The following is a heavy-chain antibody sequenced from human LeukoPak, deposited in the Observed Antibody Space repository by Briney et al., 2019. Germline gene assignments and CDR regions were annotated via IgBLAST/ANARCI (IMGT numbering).Heavy chain of an antibody. CDR3: ARGATKYAGYFDY. J-gene: IGHJ4*02. V-gene: IGHV4-34*01. Sequence: TSETLSLTCAVYGGSFSGYYWSWIRQPPGKGLEWIGEINHSGSTNYNPSLKSRVTISVDTSKNQFSLKLSSVTAAGTAVYYCARGATKYAGYFDYWGQGTLVTVSS. CDR1: GGSFSGYY. D-gene: IGHD2-2*01. CDR2: INHSGST.